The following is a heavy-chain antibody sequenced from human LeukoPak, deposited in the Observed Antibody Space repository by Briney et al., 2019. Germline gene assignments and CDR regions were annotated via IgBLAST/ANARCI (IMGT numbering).Heavy chain of an antibody. CDR1: GFTFNSYG. Sequence: GRSLRLSCAASGFTFNSYGMHWVRQAPGKGLEWVTVIWNDGSNEYYADSVKGRFTISRDSSKNTLYLQMNSLRVEDTAVYYCARGKGGDYLDAFDVWGQGTMVTVSS. CDR3: ARGKGGDYLDAFDV. CDR2: IWNDGSNE. J-gene: IGHJ3*01. D-gene: IGHD2-21*02. V-gene: IGHV3-33*08.